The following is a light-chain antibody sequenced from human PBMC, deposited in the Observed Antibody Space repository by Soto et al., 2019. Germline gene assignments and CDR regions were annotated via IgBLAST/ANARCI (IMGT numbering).Light chain of an antibody. Sequence: EIVLMQSPGTLSLSPGERATLSCRASQSVSSSFLAWYQQKPGQAPRLLIYGASSTATGIPDRFSGSGSGTDISLTISRLKPEDFAVYYSQHYDCSPWTFGQGTKVEIK. CDR1: QSVSSSF. J-gene: IGKJ1*01. CDR2: GAS. CDR3: QHYDCSPWT. V-gene: IGKV3-20*01.